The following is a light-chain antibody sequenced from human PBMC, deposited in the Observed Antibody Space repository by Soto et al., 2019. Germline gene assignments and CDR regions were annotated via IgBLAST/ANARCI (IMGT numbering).Light chain of an antibody. CDR1: QSISTW. V-gene: IGKV1-5*01. J-gene: IGKJ1*01. CDR3: QTYDKAPWT. Sequence: DIQMTQSPSTLSASVGDGVTITCRASQSISTWLAWYQQKPGKAPKLLIYDASTLESGVPSRFSGSGSGTEFTLTISSLQPDDFATYYCQTYDKAPWTFGPGTRV. CDR2: DAS.